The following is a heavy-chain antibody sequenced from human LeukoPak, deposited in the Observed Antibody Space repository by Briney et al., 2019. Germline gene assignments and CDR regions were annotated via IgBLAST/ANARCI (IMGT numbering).Heavy chain of an antibody. D-gene: IGHD3-22*01. CDR3: ARGQGTYDSSGYWPYYFDY. J-gene: IGHJ4*02. Sequence: SETLSLTCTVSGGSISSSSYYWGWIRQPPGKGLEWIGYIYYSGSTNYNPSLKSRVTISVDTSKNQFSLKLSSVTAADTAVYYCARGQGTYDSSGYWPYYFDYWGQGTLVTVSS. CDR1: GGSISSSSYY. V-gene: IGHV4-61*05. CDR2: IYYSGST.